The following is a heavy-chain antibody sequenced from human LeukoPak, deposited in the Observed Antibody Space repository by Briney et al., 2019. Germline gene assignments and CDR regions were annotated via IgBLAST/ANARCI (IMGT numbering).Heavy chain of an antibody. J-gene: IGHJ4*02. V-gene: IGHV3-30*02. CDR3: AKDHGLEQLELDY. Sequence: GGSLRLSCAASGFTFSSYGMHWVRQAPGKGLEWVAVIWYGGSNKYYADSVKGRFTISRDNSKNTLYLQMNSLRAEDTAVYYCAKDHGLEQLELDYWGQGTLVTVSS. D-gene: IGHD6-6*01. CDR2: IWYGGSNK. CDR1: GFTFSSYG.